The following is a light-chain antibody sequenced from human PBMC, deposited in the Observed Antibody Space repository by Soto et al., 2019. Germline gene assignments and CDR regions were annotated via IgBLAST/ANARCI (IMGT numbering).Light chain of an antibody. Sequence: QSVLAQPASVSGSPGQSITISCTGTSSDIGGYDYVSWYQQRPGKAPKLMIYEVRYRPSGVSNRFSGSKSGNTASLTISGLQAEDEAVYYCCSYARTSNHYFFGSGTKVTVL. CDR1: SSDIGGYDY. V-gene: IGLV2-14*01. CDR2: EVR. J-gene: IGLJ1*01. CDR3: CSYARTSNHYF.